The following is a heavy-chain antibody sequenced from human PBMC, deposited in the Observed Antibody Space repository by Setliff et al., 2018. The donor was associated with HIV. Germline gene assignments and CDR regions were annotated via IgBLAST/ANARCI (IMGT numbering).Heavy chain of an antibody. J-gene: IGHJ3*02. D-gene: IGHD6-19*01. CDR1: GVSMSSSSYY. CDR3: ARRIPSGIAVAFGDFDI. V-gene: IGHV4-39*01. CDR2: LSYDGST. Sequence: SETLSLTCTVSGVSMSSSSYYWGWIRQPPGKGLEYIGSLSYDGSTYYHPSLKSRVSISVDTSKNQFSPRLSFVTAADTAVYYCARRIPSGIAVAFGDFDIWGQGTMVTVSS.